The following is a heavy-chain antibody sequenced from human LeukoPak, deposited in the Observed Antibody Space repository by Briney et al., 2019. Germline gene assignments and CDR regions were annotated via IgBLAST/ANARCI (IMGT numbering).Heavy chain of an antibody. J-gene: IGHJ1*01. CDR1: GFTVSSNY. D-gene: IGHD3-22*01. CDR3: ARDSSGFYFQH. CDR2: IYSGGST. Sequence: GGSLRLSCAASGFTVSSNYMSRVRQAPGKGLEWVSVIYSGGSTYYADSVKGRFTISSDNSKNTLYLQMNSLRAEDTAVYYCARDSSGFYFQHWGQGTLVTVSS. V-gene: IGHV3-66*02.